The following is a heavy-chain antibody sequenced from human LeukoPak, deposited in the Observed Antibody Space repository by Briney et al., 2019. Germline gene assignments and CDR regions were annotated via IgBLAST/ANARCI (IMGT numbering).Heavy chain of an antibody. D-gene: IGHD2-15*01. CDR2: IYYSGST. J-gene: IGHJ2*01. Sequence: SETLSLTCTVSGGSISGSSYYWSWIRLPPGKGLEWIGYIYYSGSTNYNPSLKSRVTISVDTSKNQFSLKLSSVTAADTAVYYCARDRPPRGVAPGWYFDLWGRGTLVTVSS. CDR1: GGSISGSSYY. V-gene: IGHV4-61*01. CDR3: ARDRPPRGVAPGWYFDL.